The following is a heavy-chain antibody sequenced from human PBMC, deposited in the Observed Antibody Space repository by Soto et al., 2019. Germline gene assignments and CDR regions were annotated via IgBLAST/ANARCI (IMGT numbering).Heavy chain of an antibody. D-gene: IGHD3-16*02. CDR1: GGSISSSGYY. CDR3: ARSASGSYYDYVWGSYRYALFDY. Sequence: SRTCTVSGGSISSSGYYWSWIRQHPGKGLEWIGYIYYSGSTYYNPSLKSRVTISVDTSKNQFSLKLSSVTAADTAVYYCARSASGSYYDYVWGSYRYALFDYWGQGTLVTVSS. CDR2: IYYSGST. V-gene: IGHV4-31*03. J-gene: IGHJ4*02.